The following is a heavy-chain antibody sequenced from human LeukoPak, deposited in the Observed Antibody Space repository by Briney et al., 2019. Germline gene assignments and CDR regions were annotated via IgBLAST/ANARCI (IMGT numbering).Heavy chain of an antibody. CDR1: GFTFSSYS. D-gene: IGHD2-2*01. CDR3: ARDRVVVPAAMDY. V-gene: IGHV3-48*01. Sequence: GGSLRLSCAASGFTFSSYSMNWVRQAPGKRLEWVSYISSSSSTIYYADSVKGRFTISRDNAKNSLYLQMNSLRAEDTAVYYCARDRVVVPAAMDYWGQGTLVTVSS. J-gene: IGHJ4*02. CDR2: ISSSSSTI.